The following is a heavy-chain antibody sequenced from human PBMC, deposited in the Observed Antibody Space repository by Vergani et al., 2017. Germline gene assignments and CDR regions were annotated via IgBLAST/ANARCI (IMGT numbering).Heavy chain of an antibody. Sequence: EVQLVESGGGVVRPGGSLRLSCAASGFTFNHYAMNWVRQAPGKGLELVSGISGSGGSTYYAGSVKGRFTISRDSSKNTLYLQMNSLSAGDTAVYYCAKANPRNSGYDYLYYYHAMDVWGQGTTVTVSS. D-gene: IGHD5-12*01. J-gene: IGHJ6*02. CDR1: GFTFNHYA. CDR2: ISGSGGST. CDR3: AKANPRNSGYDYLYYYHAMDV. V-gene: IGHV3-23*04.